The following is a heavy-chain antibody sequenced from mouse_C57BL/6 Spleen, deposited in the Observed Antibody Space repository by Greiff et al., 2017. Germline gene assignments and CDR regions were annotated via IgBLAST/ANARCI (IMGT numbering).Heavy chain of an antibody. D-gene: IGHD1-1*01. J-gene: IGHJ1*03. CDR1: GFTFSSYG. Sequence: DVKLVESGGDLVKPGGSLKLSCAASGFTFSSYGMSWVRQTPDKRLEWVATISSGGSYTYYPDSVKGRFTISRDNAKNTLYLQMSSLKSEDTAMYYCARHVGYGSSYRYFDVWGTGTTVTVSS. CDR3: ARHVGYGSSYRYFDV. CDR2: ISSGGSYT. V-gene: IGHV5-6*02.